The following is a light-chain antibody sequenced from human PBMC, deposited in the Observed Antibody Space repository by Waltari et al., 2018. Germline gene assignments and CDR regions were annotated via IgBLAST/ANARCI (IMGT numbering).Light chain of an antibody. CDR2: GAS. Sequence: EIVLTQSPGSLSSSPGARVTLSCRASQSFSRALPWYQQKPGQAPRLLIFGASNRATGIPDRFSGSGSETDFSLTISRLEPEDFAVYYCQHYVRLPATFGRGTKVEIK. V-gene: IGKV3-20*01. CDR1: QSFSRA. CDR3: QHYVRLPAT. J-gene: IGKJ1*01.